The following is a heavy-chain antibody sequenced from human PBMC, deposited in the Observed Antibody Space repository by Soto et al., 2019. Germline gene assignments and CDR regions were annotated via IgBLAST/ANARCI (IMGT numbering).Heavy chain of an antibody. D-gene: IGHD3-16*01. V-gene: IGHV1-8*01. Sequence: GASVKVSCKASGYSFTNNDVSWVRQATGQGLEWVGWINPGSGYTGYAQKFQGRVTMTRDISIATAYMELSSLRSDDTAIYYCARMETFGSLNWFDPWGQGPLVTVSS. CDR1: GYSFTNND. J-gene: IGHJ5*02. CDR3: ARMETFGSLNWFDP. CDR2: INPGSGYT.